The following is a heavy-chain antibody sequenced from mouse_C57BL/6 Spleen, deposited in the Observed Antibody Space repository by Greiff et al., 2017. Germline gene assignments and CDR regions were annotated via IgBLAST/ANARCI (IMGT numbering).Heavy chain of an antibody. V-gene: IGHV1-18*01. D-gene: IGHD1-1*01. CDR1: GYTFTDYN. CDR3: ARRYGSCYGFDY. Sequence: VQLQQSGPELVKPGASVKIPCEASGYTFTDYNMDWVKQSHGKSLEWIGDLSPNNGGTISTQRCKGQATLNVDKSSSTAFMELRSLTSEDTAVYYCARRYGSCYGFDYWGQGTTLTGSS. CDR2: LSPNNGGT. J-gene: IGHJ2*01.